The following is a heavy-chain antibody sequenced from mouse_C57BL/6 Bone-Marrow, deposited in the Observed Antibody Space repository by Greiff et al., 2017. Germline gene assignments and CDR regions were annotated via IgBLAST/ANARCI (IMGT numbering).Heavy chain of an antibody. J-gene: IGHJ2*01. V-gene: IGHV1-81*01. CDR3: ASPLTGGY. CDR1: GYTFTSYG. Sequence: VQLQQSGAELARPGASVKLSCKASGYTFTSYGISWVKQRTGQGLEGIGEIYPRSGNTYYNEKFKGKATLTADKSSSTAYMELRSLTSEDAAVYFCASPLTGGYWGQGTTLTVSS. CDR2: IYPRSGNT.